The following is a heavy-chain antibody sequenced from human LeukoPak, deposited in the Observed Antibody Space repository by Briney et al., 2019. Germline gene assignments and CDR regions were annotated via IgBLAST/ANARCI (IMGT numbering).Heavy chain of an antibody. J-gene: IGHJ4*02. CDR1: GGSFSGYY. Sequence: SETLSLTCAVYGGSFSGYYWSWIRQPPGKGLEWIGEINHSGSTNYNPSLKSRVTIAVDTSKNQFSLKLSSVTAADTAVYYCASLGGGVVPADPVYYWGQGTLVTVSS. V-gene: IGHV4-34*01. CDR2: INHSGST. CDR3: ASLGGGVVPADPVYY. D-gene: IGHD2-2*01.